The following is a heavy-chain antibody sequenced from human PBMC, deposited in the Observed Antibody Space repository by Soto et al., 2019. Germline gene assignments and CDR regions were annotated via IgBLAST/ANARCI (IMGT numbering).Heavy chain of an antibody. Sequence: QITLKESGPTLVKPTQTLTLTCTFSGFSLSTSGVGVGWIRQPPGKALQGLAFIYWDDDKRYSPSLKSRLTITKDTTKIQVVLTMTNMNPVDTATYYCAHRAVLRASQVILIDVFAIWGQGIMVTVSS. V-gene: IGHV2-5*02. J-gene: IGHJ3*02. CDR1: GFSLSTSGVG. CDR3: AHRAVLRASQVILIDVFAI. CDR2: IYWDDDK. D-gene: IGHD3-3*01.